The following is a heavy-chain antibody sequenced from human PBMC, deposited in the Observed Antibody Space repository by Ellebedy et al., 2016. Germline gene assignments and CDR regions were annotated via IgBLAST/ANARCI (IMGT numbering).Heavy chain of an antibody. CDR2: IIPILGIA. J-gene: IGHJ4*02. D-gene: IGHD3-22*01. Sequence: SVKVSXXASGATFSSYAISWVRQAPGQGLEWMGRIIPILGIANYAQKFQGRVTITADKSTSTAYMELSSLRSEDTAVYYCAGLGHYYDSSGYGYWGQGTLVTVSS. CDR3: AGLGHYYDSSGYGY. V-gene: IGHV1-69*04. CDR1: GATFSSYA.